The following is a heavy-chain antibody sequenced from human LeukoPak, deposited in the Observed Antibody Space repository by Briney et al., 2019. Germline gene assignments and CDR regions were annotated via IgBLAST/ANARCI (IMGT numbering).Heavy chain of an antibody. CDR2: IRGSGGST. D-gene: IGHD2-15*01. J-gene: IGHJ6*02. Sequence: GSLRLSCAASGFTFSSYAMSWVRQAPGKGLEWVSAIRGSGGSTYYADSVKGRFTISRDNSKNTLYLQMNSLRAEDTAVYYCAKSIVVVVADDYGMDVWGQGTTVTVSS. CDR1: GFTFSSYA. CDR3: AKSIVVVVADDYGMDV. V-gene: IGHV3-23*01.